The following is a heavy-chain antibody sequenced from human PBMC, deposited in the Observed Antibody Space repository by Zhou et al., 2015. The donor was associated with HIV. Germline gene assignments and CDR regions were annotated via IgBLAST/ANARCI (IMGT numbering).Heavy chain of an antibody. Sequence: QVQLEQSESELRRPGASVKVSCKASGYNFNSYGLTWVRQAPGQGLEWMGWINTNTGTPAYALGFQGRFVFSLDTSRNTGYLQIRNLKVDDTAVYYCAKASAGFDMFDGGSYPGLNYGFDAWGQGTTVTVSS. CDR2: INTNTGTP. CDR1: GYNFNSYG. CDR3: AKASAGFDMFDGGSYPGLNYGFDA. D-gene: IGHD3-10*02. J-gene: IGHJ6*02. V-gene: IGHV7-4-1*02.